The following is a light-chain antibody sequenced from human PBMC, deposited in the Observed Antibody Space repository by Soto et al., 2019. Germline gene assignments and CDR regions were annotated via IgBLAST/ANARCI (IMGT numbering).Light chain of an antibody. CDR2: EVR. Sequence: ALAQPPSVSASPGQSITISCTGTTSDYVSWYQQHPGNVPKVLIYEVRKRPSGISNRFSGSKSGNTASLTISGLQAEDEADYYCCSHASGNSLVFGSGTKVTVL. CDR1: TSDY. V-gene: IGLV2-14*01. CDR3: CSHASGNSLV. J-gene: IGLJ1*01.